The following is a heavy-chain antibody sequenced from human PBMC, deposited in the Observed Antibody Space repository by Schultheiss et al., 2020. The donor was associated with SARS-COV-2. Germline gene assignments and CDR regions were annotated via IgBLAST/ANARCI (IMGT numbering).Heavy chain of an antibody. D-gene: IGHD3-3*01. CDR1: GFTFSSYS. J-gene: IGHJ4*02. CDR3: AREGERHYDFWSGYIQTHFDY. Sequence: GGSLRLSCAASGFTFSSYSMNWVRQAPGKGLEWVSSISSSSSYIYYADSVKGRFTISRDNAKNSLYLQMNSLRAEDTAVYYCAREGERHYDFWSGYIQTHFDYWGQGTLVTVSS. CDR2: ISSSSSYI. V-gene: IGHV3-21*01.